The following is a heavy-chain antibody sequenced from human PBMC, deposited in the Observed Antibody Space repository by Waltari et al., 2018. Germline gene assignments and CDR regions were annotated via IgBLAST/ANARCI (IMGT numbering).Heavy chain of an antibody. CDR3: ARDQGYSYGFLGGFDY. Sequence: QLQLQESGPGLVKPSETLSLTCTVSGGSISSSSYYWGWIRQPPGKGLEWIGSIYYSGSTYYNPSLKSRVTISVDTSKNQFSLKLSSVTAADTAVYYCARDQGYSYGFLGGFDYWGQGTLVTVSS. V-gene: IGHV4-39*07. J-gene: IGHJ4*02. D-gene: IGHD5-18*01. CDR1: GGSISSSSYY. CDR2: IYYSGST.